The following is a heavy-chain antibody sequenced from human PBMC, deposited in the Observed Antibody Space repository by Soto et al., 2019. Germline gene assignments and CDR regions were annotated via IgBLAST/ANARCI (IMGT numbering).Heavy chain of an antibody. V-gene: IGHV3-7*01. J-gene: IGHJ6*02. CDR3: VGALTYEVPDYYYGMDV. CDR1: GFSFSTYL. Sequence: GGSLRLSCAASGFSFSTYLMSWVRQAPGKGLEWVANLKQGGNEKFYVDSVKGRFTISRDNEKKSLYLQVYSLRVEEMAGYYCVGALTYEVPDYYYGMDVWRQGTTVTVSS. D-gene: IGHD3-16*01. CDR2: LKQGGNEK.